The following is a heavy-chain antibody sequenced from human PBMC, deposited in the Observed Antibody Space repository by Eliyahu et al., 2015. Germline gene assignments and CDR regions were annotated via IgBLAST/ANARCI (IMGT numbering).Heavy chain of an antibody. Sequence: QVQLVESGGGVVQPGRSLRLXCAAXGFXFSSXGXHWVRQAPGKGLEWVAVISYDGSNKYYADSVKGRFTISRDNSKNTLYLQMNSLRAEDTAVYYCARDYNPYCSGGSCYSLDYWGQGTLVTVSS. CDR3: ARDYNPYCSGGSCYSLDY. J-gene: IGHJ4*02. D-gene: IGHD2-15*01. V-gene: IGHV3-30*03. CDR2: ISYDGSNK. CDR1: GFXFSSXG.